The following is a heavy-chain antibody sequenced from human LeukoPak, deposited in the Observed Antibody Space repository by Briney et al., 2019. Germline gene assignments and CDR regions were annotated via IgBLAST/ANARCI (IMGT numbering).Heavy chain of an antibody. V-gene: IGHV4-31*03. CDR1: VGSISSGGYY. CDR2: IYYSGST. D-gene: IGHD3-9*01. CDR3: ARGNDISARSGYYYYGMDV. J-gene: IGHJ6*02. Sequence: SHTLSLTCTVSVGSISSGGYYWSWIRQHPGKGLEWVRHIYYSGSTYYNPSLKSRVTISVVTSKNQFALKLSSVTAADTAVYYCARGNDISARSGYYYYGMDVWGQGTTVTVSS.